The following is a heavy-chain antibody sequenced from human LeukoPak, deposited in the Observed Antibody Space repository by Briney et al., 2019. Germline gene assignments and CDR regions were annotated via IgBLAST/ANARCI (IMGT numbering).Heavy chain of an antibody. V-gene: IGHV3-66*01. D-gene: IGHD6-19*01. CDR2: IYSGGST. CDR3: ASSHSSGWSPFGY. CDR1: GFTVSSNY. Sequence: GGSLRLSCAASGFTVSSNYMSWVRQAPGKGLEWVSVIYSGGSTYYADSVKGRFTISRDNSKNTLYLQMNSLRAEDTAVYYCASSHSSGWSPFGYWGQGTLVAVSS. J-gene: IGHJ4*02.